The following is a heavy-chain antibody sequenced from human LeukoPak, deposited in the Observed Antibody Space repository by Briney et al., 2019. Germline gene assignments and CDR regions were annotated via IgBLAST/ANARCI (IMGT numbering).Heavy chain of an antibody. J-gene: IGHJ6*02. D-gene: IGHD3-16*01. Sequence: ASVKVSCKASGYTFTSYAMNWVRQAPGQGLEWMGWINTNTGNPTYAQGFTGRFVFSLDTSVSTAYLQISSLKAEDTAVYYCARAGESQTFLYYYYYGMDVWGQGTTVTVSS. CDR3: ARAGESQTFLYYYYYGMDV. V-gene: IGHV7-4-1*02. CDR2: INTNTGNP. CDR1: GYTFTSYA.